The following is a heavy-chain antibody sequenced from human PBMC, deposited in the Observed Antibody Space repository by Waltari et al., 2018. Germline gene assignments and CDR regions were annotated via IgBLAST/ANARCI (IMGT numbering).Heavy chain of an antibody. CDR1: DFNVSGNY. V-gene: IGHV3-53*01. Sequence: EVQLVESGGSLIQPGGSLRLSCAASDFNVSGNYMTWVRQAPGRGLEWVSVIYTDGSTYYADSVKGRFTISRDYSKNTLHLQMNSLRAEDTAVYYCARSNSGGYYTFTYYYYYGMDVWGQGTTVTVSS. J-gene: IGHJ6*02. CDR2: IYTDGST. CDR3: ARSNSGGYYTFTYYYYYGMDV. D-gene: IGHD3-3*01.